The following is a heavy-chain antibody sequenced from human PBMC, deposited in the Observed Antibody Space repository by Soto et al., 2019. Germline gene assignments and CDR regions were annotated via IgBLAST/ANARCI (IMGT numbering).Heavy chain of an antibody. CDR1: GVSVNGYY. V-gene: IGHV4-59*02. CDR3: AREQYNWKL. J-gene: IGHJ4*02. Sequence: SETLSLTCSVSGVSVNGYYWTWIRHSPGKGLEWIGYVYHTGNTYYNPSLKSRVTISLDTSKNQVSLRLRSVTAADTAVYYCAREQYNWKLWGQGTLVTVS. CDR2: VYHTGNT. D-gene: IGHD1-20*01.